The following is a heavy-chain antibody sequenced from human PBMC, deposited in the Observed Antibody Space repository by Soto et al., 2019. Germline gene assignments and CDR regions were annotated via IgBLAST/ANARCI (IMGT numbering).Heavy chain of an antibody. D-gene: IGHD1-26*01. V-gene: IGHV3-21*01. CDR2: ISPSSSYI. CDR1: GFAFNTYS. J-gene: IGHJ4*02. CDR3: VRLSGTSDVYYFDN. Sequence: GGSLRLSCAASGFAFNTYSINWVRQAPGKGLEWVASISPSSSYIFYAESLKGRFTISRDDAKNALYLQMNSLRLEDTAVYYCVRLSGTSDVYYFDNWGQGTLVTVSS.